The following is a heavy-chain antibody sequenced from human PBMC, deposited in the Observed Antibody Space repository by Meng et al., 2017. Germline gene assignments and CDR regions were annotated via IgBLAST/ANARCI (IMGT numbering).Heavy chain of an antibody. CDR3: ARFQYYYDSSGSKGYFDY. J-gene: IGHJ4*02. D-gene: IGHD3-22*01. V-gene: IGHV3-30*01. Sequence: GESLKISCAASGFTFSSYAMHWVRQAPGKGLEWVAVISYDGSNKYYADSVKGRFTISRDNSKNTLYLQMNSLRAEDTAAYYCARFQYYYDSSGSKGYFDYWGQGTLVTVSS. CDR2: ISYDGSNK. CDR1: GFTFSSYA.